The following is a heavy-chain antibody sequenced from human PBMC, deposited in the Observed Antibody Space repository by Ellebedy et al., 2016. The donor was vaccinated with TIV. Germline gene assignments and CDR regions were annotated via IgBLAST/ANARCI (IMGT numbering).Heavy chain of an antibody. CDR3: ARGMHV. J-gene: IGHJ6*03. CDR2: VTSDGIGT. CDR1: GFTFSSYW. V-gene: IGHV3-74*01. Sequence: GGSLRLSCAASGFTFSSYWMHWVRQAPGKGLVWVSRVTSDGIGTNYADSVKGRFTISRDNAKNTLYLQMNSLRAEDTAVYYCARGMHVWGKGTTVTVS.